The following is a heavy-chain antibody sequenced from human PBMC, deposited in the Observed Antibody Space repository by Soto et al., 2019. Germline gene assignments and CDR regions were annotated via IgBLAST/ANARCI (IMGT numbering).Heavy chain of an antibody. CDR1: VLTFSSYS. J-gene: IGHJ3*01. CDR2: ISSSSSNI. Sequence: GGSLLRSCAVSVLTFSSYSMNWGCQAPGRGLLWVSAISSSSSNIYYADSVKGRFTIDRDNAKNTVYLQMKSLRAEDTAVYYCARGATGGNIDVWRTAAFDFWGQGTMVTVSS. CDR3: ARGATGGNIDVWRTAAFDF. D-gene: IGHD1-1*01. V-gene: IGHV3-21*04.